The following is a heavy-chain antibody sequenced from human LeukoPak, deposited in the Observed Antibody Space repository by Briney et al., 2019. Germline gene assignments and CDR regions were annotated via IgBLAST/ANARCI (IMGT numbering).Heavy chain of an antibody. CDR1: GFTFSSYS. D-gene: IGHD6-19*01. CDR2: ISSSSSYI. Sequence: GGSLRLSCAASGFTFSSYSMNWVRQAPGKGLEWVSSISSSSSYIYYADSVKGRFTISRDNAKNSLYLQVNSLRAEDTAVYYCARARAVAGFDYWGQGTLVTVSS. V-gene: IGHV3-21*01. CDR3: ARARAVAGFDY. J-gene: IGHJ4*02.